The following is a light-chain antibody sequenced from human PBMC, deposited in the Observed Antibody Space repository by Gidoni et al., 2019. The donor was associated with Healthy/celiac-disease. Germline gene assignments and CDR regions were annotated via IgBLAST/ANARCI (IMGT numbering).Light chain of an antibody. J-gene: IGLJ2*01. CDR2: DNN. Sequence: QSVLTQPPSVSAAPGQKVTISCSGSSSNIGNNYVSWYQQLPGTAPKLLIYDNNKRPSGIPDRFSGSKSGTSATLGITGLQTGDEADYYCGTWDSSLSFPLFGGGTKLTVL. CDR1: SSNIGNNY. CDR3: GTWDSSLSFPL. V-gene: IGLV1-51*01.